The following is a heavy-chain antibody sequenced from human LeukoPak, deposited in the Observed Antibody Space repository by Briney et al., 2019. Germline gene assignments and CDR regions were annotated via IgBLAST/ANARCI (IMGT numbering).Heavy chain of an antibody. CDR2: ISSSSSYI. CDR3: ARDWVSSNWDFDY. V-gene: IGHV3-21*01. CDR1: GFTFSSHA. J-gene: IGHJ4*02. D-gene: IGHD1-1*01. Sequence: GGSLRLSCAASGFTFSSHAMRWVRQAPGKGLEWVSSISSSSSYIYYADSVKGRFTISRDNAKNSLYLQMNSLRAEDTAVYYCARDWVSSNWDFDYWGQGTLVTVSS.